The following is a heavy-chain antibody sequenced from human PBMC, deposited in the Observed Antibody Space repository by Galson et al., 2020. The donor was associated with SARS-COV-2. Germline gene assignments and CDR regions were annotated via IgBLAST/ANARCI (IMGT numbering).Heavy chain of an antibody. CDR3: AILQLWYSPDTFDI. D-gene: IGHD5-18*01. Sequence: GESLKISCVASGFIFSSYEMNWVRQAPGTGLEWVSYISSSASTTYYADSVKGRFTISRDNAKNSLHLQMNSLRAEDTAVYYCAILQLWYSPDTFDIWGQGTLVTVSS. V-gene: IGHV3-48*03. CDR1: GFIFSSYE. CDR2: ISSSASTT. J-gene: IGHJ3*02.